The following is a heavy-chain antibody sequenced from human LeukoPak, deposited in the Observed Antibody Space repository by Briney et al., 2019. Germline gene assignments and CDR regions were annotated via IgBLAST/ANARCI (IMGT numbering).Heavy chain of an antibody. CDR2: ISAYNGNT. CDR1: GYTFTSYG. CDR3: ARSEYSSSSVNWFDP. Sequence: ASVKVSRKASGYTFTSYGISWVRQAPGQGLEWMGWISAYNGNTNYAQKLQGRVTMTTDTSTSTAYMELRSLRSDDTAVYYCARSEYSSSSVNWFDPWGQGTLVTVSS. J-gene: IGHJ5*02. V-gene: IGHV1-18*01. D-gene: IGHD6-6*01.